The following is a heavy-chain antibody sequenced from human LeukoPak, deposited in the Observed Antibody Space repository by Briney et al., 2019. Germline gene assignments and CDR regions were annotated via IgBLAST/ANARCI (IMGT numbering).Heavy chain of an antibody. CDR3: ARALRDDGSAYRALDC. J-gene: IGHJ4*02. V-gene: IGHV3-7*05. Sequence: GGSLTLSCAACGFTFSSHWMNWVRQGPGKGLEWVANIKQDGSDQNYVDSVKGRFTISRDNGKNSLYLQMNSLRAEDTAMYFCARALRDDGSAYRALDCWGQGTLVTVSS. CDR2: IKQDGSDQ. CDR1: GFTFSSHW. D-gene: IGHD3-22*01.